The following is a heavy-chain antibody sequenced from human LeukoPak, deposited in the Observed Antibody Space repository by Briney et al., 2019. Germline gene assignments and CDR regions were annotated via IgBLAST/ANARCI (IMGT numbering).Heavy chain of an antibody. D-gene: IGHD5-18*01. CDR1: GFTFSSYG. CDR3: ARHTGYNYGHLDY. CDR2: IYYGGST. V-gene: IGHV4-39*01. J-gene: IGHJ4*02. Sequence: GSLRLSCAASGFTFSSYGMHWVRQAPGKGLEWIGSIYYGGSTYYNPSLKSRVTISVDTSKNQFSLKLSSVTAADTAVYYCARHTGYNYGHLDYWGQGTLVTVSS.